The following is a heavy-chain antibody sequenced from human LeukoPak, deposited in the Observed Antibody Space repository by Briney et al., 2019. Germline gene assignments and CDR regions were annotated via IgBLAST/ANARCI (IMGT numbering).Heavy chain of an antibody. V-gene: IGHV4-61*02. CDR1: GGSISSGSYY. CDR2: IYSSGST. J-gene: IGHJ5*02. D-gene: IGHD3-10*01. Sequence: SETLSLTCTVSGGSISSGSYYWSWIRQPAGKGLEWIGRIYSSGSTNYNPSLKSRVTISVDTSKNQFSLKLSSVTAADTAVYYCAREVVRGVNWFDPWGQGTLVTVSS. CDR3: AREVVRGVNWFDP.